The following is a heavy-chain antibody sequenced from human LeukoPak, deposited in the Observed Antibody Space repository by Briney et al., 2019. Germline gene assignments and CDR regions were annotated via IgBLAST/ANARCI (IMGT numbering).Heavy chain of an antibody. CDR2: IYYSGST. V-gene: IGHV4-59*01. CDR1: GGSISSYY. Sequence: SETLSLTCTVSGGSISSYYWSWIRQPPGKGLEWIGHIYYSGSTNYNPSLKSRVTISIDTSKNQFSLRLSSVTAADTAVYYCARGAAGYSCGWGQGTLVTVSS. J-gene: IGHJ4*02. CDR3: ARGAAGYSCG. D-gene: IGHD5-18*01.